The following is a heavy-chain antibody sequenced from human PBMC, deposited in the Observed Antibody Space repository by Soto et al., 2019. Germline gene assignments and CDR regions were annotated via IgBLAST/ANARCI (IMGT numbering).Heavy chain of an antibody. CDR3: ARDLRVDSYGPYDAFDI. Sequence: ASVKVSCKASGYTFTGYYMHRVRQAPGQGLEWMGWINPNSGGTNYAQKFQGWVTMTRDTSISTAYMELSRLRSDDTAVYYCARDLRVDSYGPYDAFDIWGQGTMVTVSS. CDR2: INPNSGGT. CDR1: GYTFTGYY. V-gene: IGHV1-2*04. J-gene: IGHJ3*02. D-gene: IGHD5-18*01.